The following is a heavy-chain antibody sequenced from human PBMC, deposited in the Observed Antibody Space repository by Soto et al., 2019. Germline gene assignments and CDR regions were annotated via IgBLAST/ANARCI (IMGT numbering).Heavy chain of an antibody. J-gene: IGHJ6*03. CDR2: ISWNSGSI. D-gene: IGHD2-8*01. Sequence: GGSLRLSCAASGFTFDDYAMHWVRQAPGKGLEWVSGISWNSGSIGYADSVKGRFTISRDNAKNSLYLQMNSLRAEDTALYYCAKDVCTNGVCYNYYMDVWGKGTTVTVSS. CDR1: GFTFDDYA. CDR3: AKDVCTNGVCYNYYMDV. V-gene: IGHV3-9*01.